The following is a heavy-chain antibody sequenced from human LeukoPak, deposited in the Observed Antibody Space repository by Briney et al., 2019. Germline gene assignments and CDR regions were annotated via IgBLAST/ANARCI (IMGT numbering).Heavy chain of an antibody. D-gene: IGHD6-19*01. Sequence: GGSLRLSCAASGFTFSDYAITWVRQAPGEGLEWVSSISGRGDKTYYGDSMKGRLTISRDNVKNTVFLQMNSLRADDTALYYCAKAQAGTYDYWGQGTLVTVSS. CDR1: GFTFSDYA. CDR2: ISGRGDKT. CDR3: AKAQAGTYDY. V-gene: IGHV3-23*01. J-gene: IGHJ4*02.